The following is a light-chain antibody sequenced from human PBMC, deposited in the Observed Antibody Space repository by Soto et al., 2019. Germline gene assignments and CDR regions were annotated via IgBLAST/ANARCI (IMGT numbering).Light chain of an antibody. Sequence: EVVLTQSPATLSLSPGERATLSCRASQRVTTYLAWYQQKPGLAPRLLMYNASTRATGIPARFSGSGSGTDFTLTINCLEPEDFAVYFCQQRSNWVSFGGGTKVEI. CDR2: NAS. J-gene: IGKJ4*01. V-gene: IGKV3-11*01. CDR3: QQRSNWVS. CDR1: QRVTTY.